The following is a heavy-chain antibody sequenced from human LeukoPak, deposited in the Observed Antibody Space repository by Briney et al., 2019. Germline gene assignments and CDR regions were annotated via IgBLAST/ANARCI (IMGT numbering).Heavy chain of an antibody. D-gene: IGHD5-12*01. CDR3: ASRGPRYIYDY. CDR2: MNPNSCNA. J-gene: IGHJ4*02. V-gene: IGHV1-8*01. CDR1: RYTFTNYD. Sequence: SVNLSCTASRYTFTNYDINSVRQFTGHGREWMGRMNPNSCNAGYAEKFQGRVTMTRNTAINTAYMELNGLRSDDTVVYYWASRGPRYIYDYWGQGTLVTVSS.